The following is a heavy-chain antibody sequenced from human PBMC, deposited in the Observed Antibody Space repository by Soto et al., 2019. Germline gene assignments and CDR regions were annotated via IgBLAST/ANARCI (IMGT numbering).Heavy chain of an antibody. CDR3: ARESITIFEVVTDYYGLDV. Sequence: SETLSLTCAVYGGSFSGYYCIFIRHPPFKWREWVGEINQSGSTNYNPSLKSRVTISVDTSKNQFSLKLSSVTAADTAVYYCARESITIFEVVTDYYGLDVWGQGTTVTVSS. CDR1: GGSFSGYY. CDR2: INQSGST. J-gene: IGHJ6*02. D-gene: IGHD3-3*01. V-gene: IGHV4-34*01.